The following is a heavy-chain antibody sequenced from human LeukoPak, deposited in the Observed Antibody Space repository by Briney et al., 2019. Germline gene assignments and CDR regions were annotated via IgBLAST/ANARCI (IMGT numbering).Heavy chain of an antibody. J-gene: IGHJ5*02. V-gene: IGHV3-23*01. CDR3: AKGGMNWFDP. Sequence: GGSLRLSCTASGFTFSTYAMSWVRQAPGKGLEWVSSISVGTDTTDYADSVKGRFTISRDNSKNTLYLQMDSLRAEDTAVYYCAKGGMNWFDPWGQGTLVTVSS. CDR1: GFTFSTYA. CDR2: ISVGTDTT.